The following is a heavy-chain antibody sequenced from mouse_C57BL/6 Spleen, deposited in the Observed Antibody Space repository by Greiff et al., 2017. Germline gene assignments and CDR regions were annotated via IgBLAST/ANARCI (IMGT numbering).Heavy chain of an antibody. Sequence: EVKLVESGGGLVKPGGSLKLSCAASGFTFSDSGMHWVRQAPEKGLEWVAYISSGSSTIYSSETVEGRFTISREKAKKTLFLQMTSLRSEDTAMYYCARQYYGSSYFDYWGQGTTLTVSS. V-gene: IGHV5-17*01. D-gene: IGHD1-1*01. J-gene: IGHJ2*01. CDR3: ARQYYGSSYFDY. CDR1: GFTFSDSG. CDR2: ISSGSSTI.